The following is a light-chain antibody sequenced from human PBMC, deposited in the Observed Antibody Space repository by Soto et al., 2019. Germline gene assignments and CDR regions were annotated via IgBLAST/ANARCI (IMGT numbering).Light chain of an antibody. CDR2: AAS. J-gene: IGKJ5*01. CDR3: QQLNSYPGIT. CDR1: QGISSY. V-gene: IGKV1-9*01. Sequence: DIQLTQSPSFLSASVGDRVTITCRASQGISSYLAWYQQKPGKAPKLLIYAASTLQSGVPSRFSGSESGTEFTLTISSLQPEDFATYYCQQLNSYPGITFGQGTRLEIK.